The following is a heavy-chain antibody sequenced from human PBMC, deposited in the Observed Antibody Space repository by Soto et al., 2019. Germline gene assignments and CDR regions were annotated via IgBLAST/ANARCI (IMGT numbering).Heavy chain of an antibody. V-gene: IGHV1-18*01. CDR3: ARSASMPQSDNWFDP. J-gene: IGHJ5*02. D-gene: IGHD2-2*01. Sequence: QVQLVQSGAEVKKPGASVKVSCKASGYTFTSYGISWVRQAPGQGLEWMGWISAYNGNPNYAQKLQGRVTMTTDTSTSTAYMELRSLRSDDTAVYYCARSASMPQSDNWFDPWGQGTLVTVSS. CDR1: GYTFTSYG. CDR2: ISAYNGNP.